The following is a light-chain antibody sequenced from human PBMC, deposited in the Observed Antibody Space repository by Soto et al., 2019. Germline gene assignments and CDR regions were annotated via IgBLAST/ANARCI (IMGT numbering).Light chain of an antibody. Sequence: DIQMTQSPSSLSASVGDRVTITCRASQGISNFLAWHQQKPGKVPKLLIYAASTLQSGVPSRFSGSGSGTDFTLTITGLQPEDVATYYGQKYNSAPWTFGQGTKVEIK. V-gene: IGKV1-27*01. J-gene: IGKJ1*01. CDR2: AAS. CDR1: QGISNF. CDR3: QKYNSAPWT.